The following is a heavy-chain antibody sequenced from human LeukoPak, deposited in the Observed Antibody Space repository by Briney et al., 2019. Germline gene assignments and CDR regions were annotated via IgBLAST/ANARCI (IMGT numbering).Heavy chain of an antibody. CDR3: ARRGSGSYDYYFDY. J-gene: IGHJ4*02. CDR1: GYSISSGYY. CDR2: IYHSGST. Sequence: SETLSLTCAVSGYSISSGYYWGWIRQPPGKGLEWIGSIYHSGSTYYNPSLKSRVTISVDTSKNQFSLKLSSVIAADTAVYYCARRGSGSYDYYFDYWGQGTLVTVSS. D-gene: IGHD1-26*01. V-gene: IGHV4-38-2*01.